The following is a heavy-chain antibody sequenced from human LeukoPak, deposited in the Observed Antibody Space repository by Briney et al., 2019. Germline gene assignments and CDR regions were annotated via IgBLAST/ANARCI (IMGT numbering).Heavy chain of an antibody. J-gene: IGHJ4*02. CDR1: GGSFSSYC. Sequence: SETLSLTCAVYGGSFSSYCWSWIRQPPGKGLEWIGEINHSGSTNYNPSLKSRVTISVDTSKNQFSLKLSSVTAADTAVYYCARKVGYYGSGSYYGLWGQGTLVTVSS. CDR3: ARKVGYYGSGSYYGL. CDR2: INHSGST. D-gene: IGHD3-10*01. V-gene: IGHV4-34*01.